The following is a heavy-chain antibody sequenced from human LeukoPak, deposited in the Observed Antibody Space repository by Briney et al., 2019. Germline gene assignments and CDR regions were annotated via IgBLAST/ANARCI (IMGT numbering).Heavy chain of an antibody. CDR2: ISYDGSNK. J-gene: IGHJ4*02. CDR1: GFTFSSYA. V-gene: IGHV3-30-3*01. Sequence: GGSLRLSCAASGFTFSSYAMHWVRQAPGNGLEWVAVISYDGSNKYYADSVKGRFTISRDNSKNTLYLQMNSLRAEDTAVYYCARHWVVTYFDYWGQGTLVTVSS. D-gene: IGHD2-15*01. CDR3: ARHWVVTYFDY.